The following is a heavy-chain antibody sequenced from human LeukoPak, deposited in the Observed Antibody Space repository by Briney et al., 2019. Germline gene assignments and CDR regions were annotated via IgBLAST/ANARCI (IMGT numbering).Heavy chain of an antibody. CDR1: GFTVSSNY. Sequence: PGGSLRLSCAASGFTVSSNYMSWVRQAPGKGLEWVANIKQDGSEKYYVDSVKGRFTISRDNAKNSLYLQMNSLRAEDTAVYYCARGMRSVLRGANSPPPFDYWGQGTLVTVSS. CDR3: ARGMRSVLRGANSPPPFDY. CDR2: IKQDGSEK. J-gene: IGHJ4*02. V-gene: IGHV3-7*01. D-gene: IGHD3-10*01.